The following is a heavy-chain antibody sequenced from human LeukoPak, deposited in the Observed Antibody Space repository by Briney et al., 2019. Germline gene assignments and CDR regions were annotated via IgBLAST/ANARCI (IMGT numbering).Heavy chain of an antibody. CDR2: ISISGNTI. CDR1: GFIFSDCY. Sequence: PGGSLRLSCAASGFIFSDCYMSWIRQAPGKGLEWVSYISISGNTIYYADSVKGRFTISRDNAKNSLYLQMNGLRAEDTAVYYCARHTPGADYDFWGLAFDYWGQGTLVTVSS. V-gene: IGHV3-11*01. J-gene: IGHJ4*02. CDR3: ARHTPGADYDFWGLAFDY. D-gene: IGHD3-3*01.